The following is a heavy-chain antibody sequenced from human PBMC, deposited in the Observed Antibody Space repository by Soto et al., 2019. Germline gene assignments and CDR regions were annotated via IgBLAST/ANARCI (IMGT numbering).Heavy chain of an antibody. CDR2: ITDNGRST. CDR1: GFTFSRDG. J-gene: IGHJ4*02. V-gene: IGHV3-23*01. D-gene: IGHD4-17*01. Sequence: EVQLLESGGGLVQAGGSLRLSCAASGFTFSRDGMSWVRQAPGKGLEWVSLITDNGRSTYYADSVKGRFVISRDNTKNTLFLQMNSLRAEDTAVYYCAKERPTTTAFDYWGQGALVTVSS. CDR3: AKERPTTTAFDY.